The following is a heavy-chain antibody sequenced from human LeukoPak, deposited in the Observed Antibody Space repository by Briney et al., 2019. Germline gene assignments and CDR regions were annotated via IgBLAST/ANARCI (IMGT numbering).Heavy chain of an antibody. J-gene: IGHJ5*02. CDR1: GFTFSSYS. D-gene: IGHD2-21*02. CDR2: ISSSSSYI. CDR3: ARDPSYCGGDCYSA. Sequence: PGGSLRLSCAASGFTFSSYSMNWVRQAPGKGLEGVSSISSSSSYIYYADSVKGRFTISRDNAKNSLYLQMNSLRAADTAVYYCARDPSYCGGDCYSAWGQGTLVTVSS. V-gene: IGHV3-21*01.